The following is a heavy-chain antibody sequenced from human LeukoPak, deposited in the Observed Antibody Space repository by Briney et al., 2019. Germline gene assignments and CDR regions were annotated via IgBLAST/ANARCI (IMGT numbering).Heavy chain of an antibody. CDR2: VPASGGST. CDR3: ARTEHSYYVIDAFYI. D-gene: IGHD3-10*01. Sequence: GGSLRLSCVASGFTFSSNVMIWVRQAPGKGLEWVSSVPASGGSTYYADSVKGRFTISRDNSKNSLYLQMNSLRAEDTAVYYCARTEHSYYVIDAFYIWGQGTMVTVSS. V-gene: IGHV3-23*01. CDR1: GFTFSSNV. J-gene: IGHJ3*02.